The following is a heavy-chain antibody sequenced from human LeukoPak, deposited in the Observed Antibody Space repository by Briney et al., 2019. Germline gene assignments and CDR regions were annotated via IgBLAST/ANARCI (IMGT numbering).Heavy chain of an antibody. CDR1: GFTFSSYS. Sequence: GGSLRLSCAASGFTFSSYSMNWVRQAPGKGLEWVSSISSSSTYLYYADSVKGRFTISRDKAKNSLYLQMNSLRAEDTAVYYCARKLYDSSGLFVDYWGQGTLVTVSS. CDR2: ISSSSTYL. D-gene: IGHD3-22*01. V-gene: IGHV3-21*01. J-gene: IGHJ4*02. CDR3: ARKLYDSSGLFVDY.